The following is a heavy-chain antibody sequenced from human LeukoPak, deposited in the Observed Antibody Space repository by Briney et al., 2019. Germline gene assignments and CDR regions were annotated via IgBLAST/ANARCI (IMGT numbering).Heavy chain of an antibody. CDR3: AKDRQGRLEY. CDR1: GFTFSSYG. V-gene: IGHV3-30*18. Sequence: GGSLRLSCAASGFTFSSYGMHWVRQAPGKGLEWVAVMSYDGSNKYYADSVKGRFTISRDNSKNTLYLQMNSLRAEDTAVYYCAKDRQGRLEYWGQGTLVTVSS. CDR2: MSYDGSNK. J-gene: IGHJ4*02.